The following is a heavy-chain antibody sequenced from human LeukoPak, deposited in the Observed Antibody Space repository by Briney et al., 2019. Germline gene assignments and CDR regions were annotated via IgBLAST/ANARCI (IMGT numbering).Heavy chain of an antibody. CDR1: GFTFSSYA. D-gene: IGHD3-10*01. V-gene: IGHV3-23*01. CDR3: AKDRWFGELSTY. CDR2: ISGSGGST. Sequence: GGSLRLSCAASGFTFSSYAMSWVRQAPGKGLEWVSAISGSGGSTYYADSVKGRFTISRDNSKNTSYLQMNSLRAEDTAVYYCAKDRWFGELSTYWGQGTLVTVSS. J-gene: IGHJ4*02.